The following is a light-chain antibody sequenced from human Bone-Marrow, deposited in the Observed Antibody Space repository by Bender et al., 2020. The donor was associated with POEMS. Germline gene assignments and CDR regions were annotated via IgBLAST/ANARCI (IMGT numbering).Light chain of an antibody. V-gene: IGLV3-1*01. CDR3: QAWDSITVV. Sequence: SYDLRQPPSVSVSPGQTATITCSGDDLGNKFASWDQQKPGQSPILVIYDDNRPPSGVPDRFSGSNSANTAILTISGTQAIAEADYYCQAWDSITVVFGGGTKLTVL. J-gene: IGLJ2*01. CDR1: DLGNKF. CDR2: DDN.